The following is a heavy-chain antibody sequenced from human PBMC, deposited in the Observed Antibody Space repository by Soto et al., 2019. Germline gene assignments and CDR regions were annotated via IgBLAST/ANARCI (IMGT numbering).Heavy chain of an antibody. CDR1: GFTFSSYG. CDR2: ISYGGSNK. D-gene: IGHD2-2*01. J-gene: IGHJ5*02. Sequence: QVQLVESGGGVVQPGRSLRLSCAASGFTFSSYGMHWVRQAPGKGLEWVAVISYGGSNKYYADSVKGLFTISRDNSKNKLYLQMNNLRAEDTAVYYCAKDNCISTSCYRLYNWFDPWGQGTLVTVSS. V-gene: IGHV3-30*18. CDR3: AKDNCISTSCYRLYNWFDP.